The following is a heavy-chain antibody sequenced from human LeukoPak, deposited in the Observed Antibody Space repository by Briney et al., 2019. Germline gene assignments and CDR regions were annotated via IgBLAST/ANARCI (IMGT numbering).Heavy chain of an antibody. Sequence: GGSLRLSCAASGFTFRNYALAWIRQAPGKGLEWISTISGAAFTTYYADSVKGRFTVSRDYSKNTLYLQMNTLRAEDTAVYYCTIDHILSSGSYYNPSWFDPWGQGTLVTVSS. CDR3: TIDHILSSGSYYNPSWFDP. V-gene: IGHV3-23*01. CDR2: ISGAAFTT. CDR1: GFTFRNYA. J-gene: IGHJ5*02. D-gene: IGHD3-10*01.